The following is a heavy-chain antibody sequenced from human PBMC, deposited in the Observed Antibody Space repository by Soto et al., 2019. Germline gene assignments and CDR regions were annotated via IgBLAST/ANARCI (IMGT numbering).Heavy chain of an antibody. Sequence: SETLSLTCTVSGASISSSYWSWIRQSPGKGLEWIGYVHYSGSTKYNPSLKSRVTISVDTSKNQFSLKLSSVTAADTAVHYCARGYYDSNGQSNTFDIWGQGTMVTVS. J-gene: IGHJ3*02. CDR3: ARGYYDSNGQSNTFDI. V-gene: IGHV4-59*01. CDR1: GASISSSY. D-gene: IGHD3-22*01. CDR2: VHYSGST.